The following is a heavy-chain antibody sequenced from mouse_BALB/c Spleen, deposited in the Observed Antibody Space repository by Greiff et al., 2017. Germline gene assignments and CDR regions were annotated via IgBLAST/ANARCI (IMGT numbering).Heavy chain of an antibody. CDR1: GFTFSSYT. Sequence: EVKLMESGGGLVKPGGSLKLSCAASGFTFSSYTMSWVRQTPEKRLEWVATISSGGSYTYYPDSVKGRFTISRDNAKNTLYLQMSSLKSEDTAMYYCTRDDEGDYFDYWGQGTTLTVSS. V-gene: IGHV5-6-4*01. CDR3: TRDDEGDYFDY. CDR2: ISSGGSYT. D-gene: IGHD2-3*01. J-gene: IGHJ2*01.